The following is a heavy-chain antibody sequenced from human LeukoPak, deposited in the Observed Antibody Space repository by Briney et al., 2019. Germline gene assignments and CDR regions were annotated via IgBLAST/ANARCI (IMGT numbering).Heavy chain of an antibody. CDR1: GFTFSDYY. V-gene: IGHV3-11*01. J-gene: IGHJ4*02. CDR3: AGDREQLTYYFDY. CDR2: ISSSGSTI. D-gene: IGHD6-6*01. Sequence: GGPLRLSCAASGFTFSDYYMSWIRQAPGKGLEWVSYISSSGSTIYYADSVKGRFTISRDNAKNSLYLQMNSLRAEDTAVYYCAGDREQLTYYFDYWGQGTLVTVSS.